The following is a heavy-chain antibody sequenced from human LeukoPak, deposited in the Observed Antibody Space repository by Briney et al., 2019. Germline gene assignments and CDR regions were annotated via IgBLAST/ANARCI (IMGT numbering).Heavy chain of an antibody. J-gene: IGHJ4*02. Sequence: SETLSLTCTVSGGSISSYYWSWIRQPPGKGLEWIGYIYYSGSTNYNPSLKSRVTISVDTSKNQFSLKLSSVTAADTAVYYCARERGYSFDYWGQGTLVTVSS. V-gene: IGHV4-59*01. D-gene: IGHD5-12*01. CDR2: IYYSGST. CDR3: ARERGYSFDY. CDR1: GGSISSYY.